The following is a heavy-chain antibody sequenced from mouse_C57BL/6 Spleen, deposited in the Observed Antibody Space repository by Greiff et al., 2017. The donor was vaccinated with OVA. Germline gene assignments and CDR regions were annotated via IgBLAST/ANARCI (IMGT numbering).Heavy chain of an antibody. D-gene: IGHD2-3*01. V-gene: IGHV2-5*01. Sequence: VQLQQSGPGLVQPSQSLSITCTVSGFSLTSYGVHWVRQSPGKGLEWLGVLWSGGSSDYNAAFMSRLSITKDNSKSQVFFKMNSLQADDTAIYYSANYDSYYPFAYWGQGTLVTGAA. CDR2: LWSGGSS. CDR3: ANYDSYYPFAY. CDR1: GFSLTSYG. J-gene: IGHJ3*01.